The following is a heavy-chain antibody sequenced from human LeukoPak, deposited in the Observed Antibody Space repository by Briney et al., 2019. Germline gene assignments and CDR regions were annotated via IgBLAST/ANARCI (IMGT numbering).Heavy chain of an antibody. CDR1: GYTFNNYY. CDR3: ARQGAYSSAIGMGY. V-gene: IGHV1-46*02. J-gene: IGHJ4*02. CDR2: INPSGGGT. D-gene: IGHD6-19*01. Sequence: ASVKVSCKASGYTFNNYYMYWVRQAPGQGLEWMGMINPSGGGTSYAQKFQGRVTMARDTSTRTVYMEVSSLKPEDTAVYYCARQGAYSSAIGMGYWGQGTLVTVSS.